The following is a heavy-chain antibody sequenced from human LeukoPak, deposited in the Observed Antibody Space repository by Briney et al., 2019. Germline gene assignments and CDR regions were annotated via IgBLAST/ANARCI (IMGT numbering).Heavy chain of an antibody. V-gene: IGHV3-20*04. CDR3: ARGEQLGPFDY. CDR2: INWNGGST. D-gene: IGHD6-6*01. J-gene: IGHJ4*02. CDR1: GFTFDDYG. Sequence: GGSLRLSCAASGFTFDDYGMSWVRQAPGKGLEWVSGINWNGGSTGYADSVKGRFTISRGNAKNSLYLQMNSLRAEDTALYYCARGEQLGPFDYWGQGTLVTASS.